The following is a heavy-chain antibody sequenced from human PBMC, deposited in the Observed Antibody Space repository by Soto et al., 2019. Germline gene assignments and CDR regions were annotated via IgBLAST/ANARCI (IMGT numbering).Heavy chain of an antibody. D-gene: IGHD3-3*01. CDR2: INHSGST. CDR3: ARGFWSGSYSGGLGMDV. Sequence: SETLSLTCAVYGGSFSGYYWSWIRQPPGKGLEWIGEINHSGSTNYNPSLKSRVTISVDTSKNQFSLKLSSVTAADTAVYYCARGFWSGSYSGGLGMDVWGQGSTVTSP. CDR1: GGSFSGYY. J-gene: IGHJ6*02. V-gene: IGHV4-34*01.